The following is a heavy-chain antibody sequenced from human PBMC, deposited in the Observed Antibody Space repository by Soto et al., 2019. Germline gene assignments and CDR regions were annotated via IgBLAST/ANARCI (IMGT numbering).Heavy chain of an antibody. J-gene: IGHJ5*02. CDR2: ISPYGGET. D-gene: IGHD1-26*01. CDR1: GYTFTTYG. CDR3: ARDHGGSYQADSFDP. Sequence: QVHLVQSGVEVKKPGASVKVSCKASGYTFTTYGISWVRQAPGQGLEWMGWISPYGGETNYADTLQGRVTLTTDTSTTTAYMELRSLSSDDTALYYCARDHGGSYQADSFDPWGQGTLVIVSS. V-gene: IGHV1-18*01.